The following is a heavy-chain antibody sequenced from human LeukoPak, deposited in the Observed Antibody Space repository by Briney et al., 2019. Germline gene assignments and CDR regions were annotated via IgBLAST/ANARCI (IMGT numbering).Heavy chain of an antibody. D-gene: IGHD6-19*01. CDR3: ARDSSSGFQGTFDI. CDR2: ISGDGGST. CDR1: GFTFDDYA. J-gene: IGHJ3*02. Sequence: GGSLRLSCAASGFTFDDYAMHWVRQAPGKGLEWVSLISGDGGSTYYADSVKGRFTISRDNAKNSLYLQMNSLRAEDTAVYYCARDSSSGFQGTFDIWGQGTMVTVSS. V-gene: IGHV3-43*02.